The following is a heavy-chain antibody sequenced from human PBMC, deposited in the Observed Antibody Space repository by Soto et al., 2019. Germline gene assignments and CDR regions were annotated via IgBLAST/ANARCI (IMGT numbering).Heavy chain of an antibody. CDR3: AKEGRRGYSYGYYGMDV. V-gene: IGHV3-30*18. CDR1: GFTFSSYV. Sequence: GSLRLSCAASGFTFSSYVIHWVRQAPGKGLEWVAVISFDGSNKYYADSVKGRFTISRDNSQNTLYLQMNSLRTEDTAVFYCAKEGRRGYSYGYYGMDVWGQGTTVTVSS. CDR2: ISFDGSNK. J-gene: IGHJ6*02. D-gene: IGHD5-18*01.